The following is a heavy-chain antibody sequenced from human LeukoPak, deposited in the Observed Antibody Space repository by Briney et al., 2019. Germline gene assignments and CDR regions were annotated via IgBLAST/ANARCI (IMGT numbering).Heavy chain of an antibody. V-gene: IGHV4-4*02. CDR3: AREVVVVTASNWFDP. CDR2: IHHSGGT. D-gene: IGHD2-21*02. Sequence: SETLSLTCTVSGASVSRNWWSWVRQPPGKGLEWIGEIHHSGGTNYNPSLKSRVTMSLDNSNNHFSLKLSSVTAEDTAVYYCAREVVVVTASNWFDPWGQGTLVTVSS. CDR1: GASVSRNW. J-gene: IGHJ5*02.